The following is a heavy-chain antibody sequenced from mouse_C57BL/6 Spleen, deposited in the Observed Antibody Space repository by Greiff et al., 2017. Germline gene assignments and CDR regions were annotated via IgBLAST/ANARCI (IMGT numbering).Heavy chain of an antibody. Sequence: QVQLQQSGAELVRPGASVTLSCKASGYTFTDYEMHWVKQTPVHGLEWIGAIEPETGGTAYNQKFKGKAILTADKSSSTAYMELRSLTYEDSAVYYCTRSWAGFDYWGQGTTLTVSS. CDR3: TRSWAGFDY. J-gene: IGHJ2*01. D-gene: IGHD3-3*01. CDR2: IEPETGGT. V-gene: IGHV1-15*01. CDR1: GYTFTDYE.